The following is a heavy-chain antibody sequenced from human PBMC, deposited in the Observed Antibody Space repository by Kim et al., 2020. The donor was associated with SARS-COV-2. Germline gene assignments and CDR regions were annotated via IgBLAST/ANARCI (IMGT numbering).Heavy chain of an antibody. D-gene: IGHD3-10*01. CDR3: ARGRGGLWSYYNAVGY. J-gene: IGHJ4*02. V-gene: IGHV3-30*07. Sequence: SVKGRFTISRDNSKNTLYLQMNSRRAEDTAVYYCARGRGGLWSYYNAVGYWGQGTLVTVSS.